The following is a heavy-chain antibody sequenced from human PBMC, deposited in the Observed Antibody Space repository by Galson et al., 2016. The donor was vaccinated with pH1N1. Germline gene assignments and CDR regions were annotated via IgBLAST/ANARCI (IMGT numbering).Heavy chain of an antibody. J-gene: IGHJ4*02. Sequence: SVKVSCKASGYTFTSFYIHWVRQAPGQGLEWMGRFNPNRGDSNFAQKFQGRVAVTSDTSISTAYMELSSLRSDDTAFYYCAKASDLSAYDLDYFDCWGQGTLVTVSS. D-gene: IGHD5-12*01. CDR2: FNPNRGDS. CDR3: AKASDLSAYDLDYFDC. V-gene: IGHV1-2*06. CDR1: GYTFTSFY.